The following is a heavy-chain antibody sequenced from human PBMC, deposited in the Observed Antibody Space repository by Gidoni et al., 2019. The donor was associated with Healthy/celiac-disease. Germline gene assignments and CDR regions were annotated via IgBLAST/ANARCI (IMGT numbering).Heavy chain of an antibody. CDR2: IYSGGST. V-gene: IGHV3-53*01. CDR3: ARGVYTAIYGDYYYGMDV. Sequence: EVQLVESGGGLIQPGGSLRLSCAAYGFTVSSNYMSWVRQATGKGLEWVSVIYSGGSTYYADSVKGRFTISRDNSKNTLYLQMNSLRAEDTAVYYCARGVYTAIYGDYYYGMDVWGQGTTVTVSS. J-gene: IGHJ6*02. D-gene: IGHD5-18*01. CDR1: GFTVSSNY.